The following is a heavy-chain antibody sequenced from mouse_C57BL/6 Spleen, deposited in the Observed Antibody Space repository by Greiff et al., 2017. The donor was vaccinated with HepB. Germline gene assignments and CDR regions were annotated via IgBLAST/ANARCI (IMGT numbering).Heavy chain of an antibody. J-gene: IGHJ2*01. Sequence: HLQQSWSELARPGASVKMSCKASGYTFTSYTMHWVKQRPGQGLEWIGYINPSSGYTKYNQKFKDKATLTADKSSSTAYMQLSSLTSEDSAVYYCARNQGYYDYDGIDYWGQGTTLTVSS. CDR1: GYTFTSYT. V-gene: IGHV1-4*01. D-gene: IGHD2-4*01. CDR3: ARNQGYYDYDGIDY. CDR2: INPSSGYT.